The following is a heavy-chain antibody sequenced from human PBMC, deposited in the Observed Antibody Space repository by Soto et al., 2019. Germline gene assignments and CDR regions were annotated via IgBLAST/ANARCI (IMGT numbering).Heavy chain of an antibody. D-gene: IGHD6-13*01. CDR2: MSSSGVTV. J-gene: IGHJ6*02. CDR1: GFTFSDYY. CDR3: ARNTISAAGADYYGLDV. Sequence: GGSLRLSCAGSGFTFSDYYMSWIRRAPGQGLEWVSYMSSSGVTVFYADSVKGRFTISRDNAKNSLYLQMYSLRAEDSAVYYCARNTISAAGADYYGLDVWGQGTTVTVSS. V-gene: IGHV3-11*01.